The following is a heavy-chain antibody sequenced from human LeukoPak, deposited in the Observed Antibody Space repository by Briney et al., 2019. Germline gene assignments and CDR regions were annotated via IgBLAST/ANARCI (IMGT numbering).Heavy chain of an antibody. CDR3: ASFQYYGSGSFLFDY. V-gene: IGHV4-4*07. J-gene: IGHJ4*02. D-gene: IGHD3-10*01. CDR1: GGSISSYY. CDR2: IYTSGST. Sequence: SETLSLTCTVSGGSISSYYWSWIRQPAGKGLEWIGRIYTSGSTNYNPSLKSRVTMSVDTSKNQFSLKLSSVTAADTAVYYCASFQYYGSGSFLFDYWGQGTLVTVSS.